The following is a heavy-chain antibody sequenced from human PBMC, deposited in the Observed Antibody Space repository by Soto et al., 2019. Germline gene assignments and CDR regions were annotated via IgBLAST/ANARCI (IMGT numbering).Heavy chain of an antibody. D-gene: IGHD4-17*01. CDR1: GGTFSSYT. CDR2: IIPILGIA. Sequence: QVQLVQSGAEVKKPGSSVKVSCKASGGTFSSYTISWVRQAPGQGLEWMGRIIPILGIANYAQKFQGRVTITADKSTSTADMELSSLRSEDTAVYYCRGMTTVRGAVDYWGQGTLVTVSS. J-gene: IGHJ4*02. CDR3: RGMTTVRGAVDY. V-gene: IGHV1-69*02.